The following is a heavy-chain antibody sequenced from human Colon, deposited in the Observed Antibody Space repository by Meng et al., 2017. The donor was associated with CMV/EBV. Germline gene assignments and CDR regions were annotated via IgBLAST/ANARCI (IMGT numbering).Heavy chain of an antibody. CDR1: GYTFTRYD. J-gene: IGHJ4*02. D-gene: IGHD3-10*01. V-gene: IGHV1-8*01. CDR3: ARGLLL. CDR2: MNPLSGKT. Sequence: QLLLVQSGAAAKKPGASVKVSCEASGYTFTRYDINWVRQAAVQGLEWMGWMNPLSGKTAFAQKFQGRVTMTRNTSINVAYMELSSLTSDDTALYYCARGLLLWGQGTLVTVSS.